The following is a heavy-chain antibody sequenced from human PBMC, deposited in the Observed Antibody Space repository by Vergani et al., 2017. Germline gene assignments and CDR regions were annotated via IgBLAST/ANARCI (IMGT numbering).Heavy chain of an antibody. CDR3: ARVRQYQLPNNWFDP. CDR1: GYTFTSYG. V-gene: IGHV1-18*01. Sequence: QVQLVQSGAEVKKPGASVKVSCKASGYTFTSYGISWVRQAPGQGLEWMGWINAGNGNTKYSQKFQGRVTMTRDTSISTAYMELSRLRSDDTAVYYCARVRQYQLPNNWFDPWGQGTLVTVSS. J-gene: IGHJ5*02. D-gene: IGHD2-2*01. CDR2: INAGNGNT.